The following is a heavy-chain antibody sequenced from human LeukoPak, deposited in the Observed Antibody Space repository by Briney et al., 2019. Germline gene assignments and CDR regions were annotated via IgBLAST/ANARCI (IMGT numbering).Heavy chain of an antibody. CDR3: ARYCGTDCYSGPPHAFDV. Sequence: SETLSLTCAVSGGSISRNTWWTWVRQPPEQGLEWIGEVFHNGSTNYNPSLKSRVTISVDKSKNQFSLKLNSVTAADTAVYLCARYCGTDCYSGPPHAFDVWGQGTMVTVSS. J-gene: IGHJ3*01. V-gene: IGHV4-4*02. CDR1: GGSISRNTW. D-gene: IGHD2-21*02. CDR2: VFHNGST.